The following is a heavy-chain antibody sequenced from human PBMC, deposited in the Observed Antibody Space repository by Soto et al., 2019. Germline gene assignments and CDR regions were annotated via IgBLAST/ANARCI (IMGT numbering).Heavy chain of an antibody. Sequence: QVQLVQSGAEVKKPGASVKVSCKASGYTFTSYDINWVRQATGQGLEWMGWMNPNSGNTGYAQKFQGRVTMTRNTSISTAYMELSSLRSEDPAVYYCARGHRPQVGVAATRFYYYYYMDVWGKGTTVTVSS. CDR3: ARGHRPQVGVAATRFYYYYYMDV. J-gene: IGHJ6*03. D-gene: IGHD2-15*01. V-gene: IGHV1-8*01. CDR1: GYTFTSYD. CDR2: MNPNSGNT.